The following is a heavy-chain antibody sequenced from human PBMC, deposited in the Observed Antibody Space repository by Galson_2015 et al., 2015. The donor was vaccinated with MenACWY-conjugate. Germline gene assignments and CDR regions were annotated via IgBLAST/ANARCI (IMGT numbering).Heavy chain of an antibody. D-gene: IGHD2-21*01. CDR1: GFIFNTYW. Sequence: SLRLSCAASGFIFNTYWMHWVRQAPGKGLVWVSRINPGGSSTTYADSVKDRFTISRDNAKNILYLQMNSLRAEDTAVYYCARGWWGSSADYWGQGTLVTVSS. CDR3: ARGWWGSSADY. CDR2: INPGGSST. J-gene: IGHJ4*02. V-gene: IGHV3-74*01.